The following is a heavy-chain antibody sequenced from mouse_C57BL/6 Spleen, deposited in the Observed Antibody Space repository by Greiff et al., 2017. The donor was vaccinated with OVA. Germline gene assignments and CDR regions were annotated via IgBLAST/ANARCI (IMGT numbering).Heavy chain of an antibody. CDR3: ARGDSSGLYYYAMDY. CDR1: GYTFTSYW. CDR2: INPNSGST. Sequence: QVQLQQPGAELVKPGASVKLSCKASGYTFTSYWMHWVKQRPGQGLEWIGMINPNSGSTNYNEKFKSKATLTVDKSSSTAYMQLSSLTSEDSAVYYCARGDSSGLYYYAMDYWGQGTSVTVSS. J-gene: IGHJ4*01. V-gene: IGHV1-64*01. D-gene: IGHD3-2*02.